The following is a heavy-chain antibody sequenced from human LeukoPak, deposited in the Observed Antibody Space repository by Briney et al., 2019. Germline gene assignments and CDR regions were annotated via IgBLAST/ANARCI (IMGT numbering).Heavy chain of an antibody. CDR2: INGGGVNT. Sequence: GGPLRLSCAASGFTFSSYAMSWVRQAPGKGLGWASTINGGGVNTHYADSVGGRFTISRDNSKNTLFLQMNSLRDEDTAVYYCAKDLYSNYGPADYWGQGNLVTVSS. J-gene: IGHJ4*02. D-gene: IGHD4-11*01. V-gene: IGHV3-23*01. CDR3: AKDLYSNYGPADY. CDR1: GFTFSSYA.